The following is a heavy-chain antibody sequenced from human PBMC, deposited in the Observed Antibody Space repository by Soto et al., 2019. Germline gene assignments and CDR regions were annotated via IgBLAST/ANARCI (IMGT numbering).Heavy chain of an antibody. V-gene: IGHV1-3*01. CDR3: ARGGYFDSSNYLDY. CDR2: INPGNGNT. Sequence: SXKVSCKASGYTXSSYGRHWVRQAPGRGLEWMGWINPGNGNTKYSQKFQGRVIIDRDTSAITAYMELSSLRSEDTAVYYCARGGYFDSSNYLDYWGLGTLVTVSS. J-gene: IGHJ4*02. CDR1: GYTXSSYG. D-gene: IGHD3-22*01.